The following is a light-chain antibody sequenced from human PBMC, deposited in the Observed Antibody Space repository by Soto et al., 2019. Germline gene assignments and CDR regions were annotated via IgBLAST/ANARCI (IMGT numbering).Light chain of an antibody. V-gene: IGKV1-27*01. CDR2: AAS. CDR3: QKYHSAPRT. Sequence: DIQVTQSPSSLSASVGDRVTITCRANQDISYYLAWYQQKQGKVPKLLIYAASTLQSGVPSRFSGSGSGTDFTLTISSLQPEDIATYYCQKYHSAPRTFGQGTKVDIK. J-gene: IGKJ1*01. CDR1: QDISYY.